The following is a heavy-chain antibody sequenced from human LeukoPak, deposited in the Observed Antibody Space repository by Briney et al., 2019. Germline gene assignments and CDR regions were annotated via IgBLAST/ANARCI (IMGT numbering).Heavy chain of an antibody. CDR3: ARGAGLRYFDY. Sequence: SETLSLTCTVSGGSISSYYWSWIRQPAGKGLEWIGRIYTSGSTNYNPSLKNRVTMSVNTSKNQLSLNLSSVTAADTAVYYCARGAGLRYFDYWGQGTLVTVSS. CDR1: GGSISSYY. V-gene: IGHV4-4*07. J-gene: IGHJ4*02. CDR2: IYTSGST.